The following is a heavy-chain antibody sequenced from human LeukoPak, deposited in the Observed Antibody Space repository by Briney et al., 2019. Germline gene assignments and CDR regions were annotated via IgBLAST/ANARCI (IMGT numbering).Heavy chain of an antibody. CDR2: ISGNGDRT. CDR3: ARVHDENTGYRPLDY. D-gene: IGHD5-18*01. V-gene: IGHV3-23*01. Sequence: PGGSLRLSCAASGFTFSSYGMSWVRQAPGKGLEWVSLISGNGDRTYYADSVKGRFIISRDNSKNTLFLQMNSLRAEDTAVYHCARVHDENTGYRPLDYWGQGTLVTVSS. CDR1: GFTFSSYG. J-gene: IGHJ4*02.